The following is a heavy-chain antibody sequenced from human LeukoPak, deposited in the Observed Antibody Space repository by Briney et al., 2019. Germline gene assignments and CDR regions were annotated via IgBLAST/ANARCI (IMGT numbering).Heavy chain of an antibody. CDR1: NGSFSDHY. CDR2: INHSGTT. Sequence: SETPSLTCAVHNGSFSDHYWSWIRQPPGKGLEWIGEINHSGTTNYNPSLKSRVTISADTSKNQFSLKVTSMTAADTAVYYCARGRIVLDHWGQGTLVTVSS. CDR3: ARGRIVLDH. D-gene: IGHD3-16*02. J-gene: IGHJ4*02. V-gene: IGHV4-34*01.